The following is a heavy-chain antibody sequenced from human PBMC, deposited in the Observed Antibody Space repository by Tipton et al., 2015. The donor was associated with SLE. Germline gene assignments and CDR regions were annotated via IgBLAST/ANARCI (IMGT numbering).Heavy chain of an antibody. V-gene: IGHV4-34*01. CDR3: ARELGIAAAGQAYYYGMDV. Sequence: TLSLTCTVSGGSISSYYWSWIRQPPGKGLEWIGEINHSGSTNYNPSLKSRVTISVDTSKNQFSLNLSSVTAADTAVYYCARELGIAAAGQAYYYGMDVWGQGTTVTVSS. D-gene: IGHD6-13*01. CDR2: INHSGST. CDR1: GGSISSYY. J-gene: IGHJ6*02.